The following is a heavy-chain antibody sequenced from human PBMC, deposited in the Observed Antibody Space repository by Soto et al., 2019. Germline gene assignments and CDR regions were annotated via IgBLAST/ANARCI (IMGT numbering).Heavy chain of an antibody. CDR1: GGSISSYY. V-gene: IGHV4-59*08. Sequence: SETLSLTCTVSGGSISSYYWSWIRQPPGKGLEWIGYIYYSGSTNYNPSLKSRVTISVDTSKNQFSLKLSSVTAADTAVYYCARLSDYGDVFDYWGQGTLVTVSS. CDR2: IYYSGST. J-gene: IGHJ4*02. CDR3: ARLSDYGDVFDY. D-gene: IGHD4-17*01.